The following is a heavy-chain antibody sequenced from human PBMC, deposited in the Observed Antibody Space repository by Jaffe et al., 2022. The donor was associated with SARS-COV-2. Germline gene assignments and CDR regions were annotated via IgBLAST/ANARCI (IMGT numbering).Heavy chain of an antibody. CDR1: GYTFTSYY. V-gene: IGHV1-46*01. CDR2: INPSGGST. CDR3: AREEDVRGVPLDPTPPLDY. D-gene: IGHD3-10*02. Sequence: QVQLVQSGAEVKKPGASVKVSCKASGYTFTSYYMHWVRQAPGQGLEWMGIINPSGGSTSYAQKFQGRVTMTRDTSTSTVYMELSSLRSEDTAVYYCAREEDVRGVPLDPTPPLDYWGQGTLVTVSS. J-gene: IGHJ4*02.